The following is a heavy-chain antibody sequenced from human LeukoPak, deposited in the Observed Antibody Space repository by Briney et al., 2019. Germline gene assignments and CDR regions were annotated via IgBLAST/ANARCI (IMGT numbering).Heavy chain of an antibody. CDR1: GFTFSSYS. J-gene: IGHJ4*02. Sequence: GGSLRLSCAASGFTFSSYSMNWVRQAPGKGLEWVSSISSSSSYIYYADSVKGRFTISRDNAKNSLYLQMNSLRAEDTAVYYCARSLRSGTYFDYWGQGTLVTVSS. CDR3: ARSLRSGTYFDY. V-gene: IGHV3-21*01. D-gene: IGHD1-1*01. CDR2: ISSSSSYI.